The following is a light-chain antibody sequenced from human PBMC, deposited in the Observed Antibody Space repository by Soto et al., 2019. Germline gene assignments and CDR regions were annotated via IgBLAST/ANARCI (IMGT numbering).Light chain of an antibody. J-gene: IGLJ2*01. CDR1: SSNIGAGYD. CDR2: GTS. CDR3: QSYVSSLSAHVV. Sequence: QSVLTQPPSVSGAPGQGVTISCTGSSSNIGAGYDVHWYQQLPGTAPKLLIYGTSNRPSGVPDRFSGSKSGTSASLAITGLQAEDEAEYYCQSYVSSLSAHVVFGGGTKLTVL. V-gene: IGLV1-40*01.